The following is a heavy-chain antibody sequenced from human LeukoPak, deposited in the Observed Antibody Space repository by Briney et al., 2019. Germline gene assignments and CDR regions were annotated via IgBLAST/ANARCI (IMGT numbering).Heavy chain of an antibody. CDR3: ARRYCSGGSCYSDRGAFDI. D-gene: IGHD2-15*01. J-gene: IGHJ3*02. V-gene: IGHV4-59*08. CDR2: IYYSGST. CDR1: GGSISSYY. Sequence: SETLSLTCTVSGGSISSYYWSWIRQPPGKGLEWIGYIYYSGSTNYNPSLKSRVTISVDTSKNQFSLMLRSVTAADTAVYYCARRYCSGGSCYSDRGAFDIWGQGTMVTVSS.